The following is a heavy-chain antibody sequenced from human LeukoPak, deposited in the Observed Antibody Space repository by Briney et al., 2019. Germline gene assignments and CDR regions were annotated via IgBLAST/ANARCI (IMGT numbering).Heavy chain of an antibody. Sequence: SETLSLTCTVSGGSISSYYWSWIRQPPGKGLEWIGYIYYSGSTNYNPSLKSRVTISVDTSKNQFSLKLSSVTAADTAVYYCARLHYDILTGYSHFDYWGQGTLVTVSS. CDR2: IYYSGST. CDR3: ARLHYDILTGYSHFDY. D-gene: IGHD3-9*01. CDR1: GGSISSYY. V-gene: IGHV4-59*01. J-gene: IGHJ4*02.